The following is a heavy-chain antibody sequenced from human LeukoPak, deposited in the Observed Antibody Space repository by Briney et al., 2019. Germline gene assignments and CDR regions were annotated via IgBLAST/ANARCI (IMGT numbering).Heavy chain of an antibody. V-gene: IGHV3-23*01. CDR3: AKNGDRGAYCTGGTCYPYFYYYMDV. CDR2: ISSTGGTT. Sequence: GGTLRLTCAASGITFSSYGMSWVRQAPGKGLEWVSSISSTGGTTYYADSVKGRFTISRDNSKNTLYLQMNSLRAEDTAIYYCAKNGDRGAYCTGGTCYPYFYYYMDVWGKGTTVTI. J-gene: IGHJ6*03. CDR1: GITFSSYG. D-gene: IGHD2-15*01.